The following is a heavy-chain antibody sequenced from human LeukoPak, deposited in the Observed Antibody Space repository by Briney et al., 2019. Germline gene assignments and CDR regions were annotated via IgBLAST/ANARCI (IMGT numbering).Heavy chain of an antibody. J-gene: IGHJ4*02. D-gene: IGHD3-9*01. V-gene: IGHV3-21*06. CDR3: ARGHYDILTASYKWTPDY. CDR2: ITSGGTYT. Sequence: GGSLRLSCAASGFTFSSYAMSWVRQAPGKGLEWVSSITSGGTYTYYADSVKGRFTTSRDNAKNSLSLQLSSLRAEDTAVYYCARGHYDILTASYKWTPDYWGQGILVTVSS. CDR1: GFTFSSYA.